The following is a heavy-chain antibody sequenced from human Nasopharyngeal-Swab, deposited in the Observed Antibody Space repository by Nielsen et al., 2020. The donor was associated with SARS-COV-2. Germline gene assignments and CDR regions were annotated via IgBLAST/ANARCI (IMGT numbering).Heavy chain of an antibody. CDR1: GFDISSYD. D-gene: IGHD2-21*02. CDR3: TTDCYFDY. J-gene: IGHJ4*02. Sequence: GASLTISCEGSGFDISSYDMMWVRQAPGKGLEWVGRIGDKDHNYATTYGASVQGRFTISRDDSKNTAFLQMDSLKTEDTALYYCTTDCYFDYWGQGTLVTVSS. CDR2: IGDKDHNYAT. V-gene: IGHV3-73*01.